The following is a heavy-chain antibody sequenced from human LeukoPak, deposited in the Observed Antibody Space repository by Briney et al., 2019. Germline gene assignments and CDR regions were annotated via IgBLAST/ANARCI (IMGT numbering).Heavy chain of an antibody. CDR3: DAMTGQQLDY. J-gene: IGHJ4*02. V-gene: IGHV4-38-2*02. Sequence: SETLSLTCTVSGYSISSGYYWGWIRQPPGKGLEWIGSIYHSGSTYYNPTLKSRVTISVDTSKNQFSLELSSVTAADTAVYYCDAMTGQQLDYWGQGTLVTVSS. CDR2: IYHSGST. CDR1: GYSISSGYY. D-gene: IGHD6-13*01.